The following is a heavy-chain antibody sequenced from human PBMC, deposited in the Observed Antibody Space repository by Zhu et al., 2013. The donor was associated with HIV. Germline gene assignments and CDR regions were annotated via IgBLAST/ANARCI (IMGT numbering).Heavy chain of an antibody. CDR1: GYTFTSYD. CDR3: ARRITIFGSGYVSQRYYYYYGMDV. CDR2: MNPNSGNT. D-gene: IGHD3-3*01. Sequence: QVQLVQSGAEVKKPGASVKVSCKASGYTFTSYDINWVRQATGQGLEWMGWMNPNSGNTGYAQKFQGRVTMTRNTSISTAYMELSSLRSEDTAVYYCARRITIFGSGYVSQRYYYYYGMDVWAEG. J-gene: IGHJ6*02. V-gene: IGHV1-8*01.